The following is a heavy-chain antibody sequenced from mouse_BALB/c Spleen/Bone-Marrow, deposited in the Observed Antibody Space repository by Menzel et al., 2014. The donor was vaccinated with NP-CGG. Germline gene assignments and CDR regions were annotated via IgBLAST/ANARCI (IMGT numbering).Heavy chain of an antibody. V-gene: IGHV5-12-2*01. CDR2: ISNGGGSI. CDR3: ASHYYDSSPFAY. Sequence: EVQRVESGGGLVQPGGSLKLSCAASGFTFSSYIMSWVRQTTEKRLEWVAYISNGGGSIYYPDTVKGRFTISRDNDKNTLYLQMSSLKSEDTAMYYCASHYYDSSPFAYWGQGTLVTVSA. J-gene: IGHJ3*01. CDR1: GFTFSSYI. D-gene: IGHD1-1*01.